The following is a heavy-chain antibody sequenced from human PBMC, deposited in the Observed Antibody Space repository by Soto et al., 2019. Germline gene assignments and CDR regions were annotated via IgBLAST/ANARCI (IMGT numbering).Heavy chain of an antibody. D-gene: IGHD1-26*01. CDR1: GGSMGSSNW. CDR3: ARSEATGLDY. Sequence: QVQLQESGPGLVKPSGTLSLTCTVSGGSMGSSNWWIWVRQSPGKGLEWIGEAHHSGRTNYNPSLTSRVTRSVDKSKKHFSLKLSSVTAADTAVYCCARSEATGLDYWGQGTLVTVSS. V-gene: IGHV4-4*01. CDR2: AHHSGRT. J-gene: IGHJ4*02.